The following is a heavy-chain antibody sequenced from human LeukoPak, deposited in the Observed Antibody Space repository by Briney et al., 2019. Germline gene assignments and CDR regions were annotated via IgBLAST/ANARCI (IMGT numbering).Heavy chain of an antibody. CDR1: GFTFSSYW. CDR3: AKELYSRSYFFDY. J-gene: IGHJ4*02. V-gene: IGHV3-7*01. Sequence: GGSLRLSCAASGFTFSSYWMSWVRQAPGKGLECVAKIKQDGSEKYYVDSVKGRFTISRDNSKNTLYLQMNSLRAEDTAVYYCAKELYSRSYFFDYWGQGTLVTVSS. D-gene: IGHD1-26*01. CDR2: IKQDGSEK.